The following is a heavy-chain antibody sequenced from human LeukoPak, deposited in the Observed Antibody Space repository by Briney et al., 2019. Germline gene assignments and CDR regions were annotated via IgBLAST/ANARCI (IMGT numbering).Heavy chain of an antibody. CDR3: ARADYYDSSGYYAHWYFDL. V-gene: IGHV1-69*05. CDR1: GGTFSSYA. Sequence: SVKVSCKASGGTFSSYAISWVRQAPGQGLEWMGGIITIFGTANYAQKFQGRVTITTDESTSTAYMVLNSLRSEDTAVYYCARADYYDSSGYYAHWYFDLCGRGTLVTVSS. J-gene: IGHJ2*01. D-gene: IGHD3-22*01. CDR2: IITIFGTA.